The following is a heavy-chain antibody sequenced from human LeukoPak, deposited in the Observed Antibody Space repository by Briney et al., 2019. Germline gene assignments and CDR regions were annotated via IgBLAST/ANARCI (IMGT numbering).Heavy chain of an antibody. J-gene: IGHJ6*03. Sequence: GASVKVSCKASGYTFTSYGISWVRQAPGQGLEWMGGIIPIFGTANYAQKFQGRVTITADKSTSTAYMELSSLRSEDTAVYYCASGGYYDSSGYWGETYYYYYMDVWGKGTTVTVSS. CDR2: IIPIFGTA. D-gene: IGHD3-22*01. CDR3: ASGGYYDSSGYWGETYYYYYMDV. V-gene: IGHV1-69*06. CDR1: GYTFTSYG.